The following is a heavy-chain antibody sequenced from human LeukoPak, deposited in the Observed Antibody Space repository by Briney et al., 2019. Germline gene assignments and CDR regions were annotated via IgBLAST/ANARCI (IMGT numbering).Heavy chain of an antibody. CDR1: GGSISSYH. D-gene: IGHD6-19*01. Sequence: SETLSLTCTVSGGSISSYHWSWIRQPPGKGLEWIGYISYIGNTNYNPSLKSRVTISIDTPKNQFSLKLTSVTAADTAVYYCARGRGQQWLEPFDPWGQGTLVTISS. CDR3: ARGRGQQWLEPFDP. J-gene: IGHJ5*02. V-gene: IGHV4-59*13. CDR2: ISYIGNT.